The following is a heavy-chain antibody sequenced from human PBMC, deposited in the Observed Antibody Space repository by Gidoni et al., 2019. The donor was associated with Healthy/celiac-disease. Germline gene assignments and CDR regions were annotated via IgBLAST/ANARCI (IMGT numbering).Heavy chain of an antibody. CDR1: GYTFTSYY. V-gene: IGHV1-46*03. D-gene: IGHD2-2*01. CDR2: INPSGGSP. J-gene: IGHJ6*02. Sequence: QVQLVQSGAEVKKPGASVKVSCKASGYTFTSYYMHWVRQAPGQGLWWMGIINPSGGSPSYAQKFQGRVTMTRDTSTSTVYMELSSLRSEDTAVYYCARDLLSIVVVPAARYYYGMDVWGQGTTVTVSS. CDR3: ARDLLSIVVVPAARYYYGMDV.